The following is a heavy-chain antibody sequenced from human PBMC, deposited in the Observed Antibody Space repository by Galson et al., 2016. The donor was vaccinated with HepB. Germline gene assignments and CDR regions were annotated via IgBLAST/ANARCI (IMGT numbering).Heavy chain of an antibody. CDR2: ISSSGNTI. D-gene: IGHD3-9*01. J-gene: IGHJ4*02. Sequence: SLRLSCAASGFNLSDYYMSWIRQAPGKGLEWVSYISSSGNTIYYADSVKGRFTVSRDNAKNSMYLQMNSLRAEDTAVYYFARGTTYYDILTGYQRPFDFWGQGTLVTVSS. V-gene: IGHV3-11*04. CDR1: GFNLSDYY. CDR3: ARGTTYYDILTGYQRPFDF.